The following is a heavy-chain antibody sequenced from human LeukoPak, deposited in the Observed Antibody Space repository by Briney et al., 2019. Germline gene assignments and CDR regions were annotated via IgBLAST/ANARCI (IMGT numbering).Heavy chain of an antibody. CDR2: IYYSGST. Sequence: PPETLSLTCTVSGGSISSYYWSWIRQPPGKGLEWIGYIYYSGSTNYNPSLKSRVTISVDTSKNQFSLKLSSVTAADTAVYYCARDGYYYDGSDAFDIWGQGTMVTVSS. V-gene: IGHV4-59*01. J-gene: IGHJ3*02. CDR1: GGSISSYY. D-gene: IGHD3-22*01. CDR3: ARDGYYYDGSDAFDI.